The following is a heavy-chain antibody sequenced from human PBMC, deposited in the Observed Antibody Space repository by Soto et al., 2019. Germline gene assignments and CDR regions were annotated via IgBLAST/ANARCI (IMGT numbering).Heavy chain of an antibody. Sequence: GGSLRLSCVASGFTFSDHYMDWVRQAPGKGLEWVGRIRNKTKSHTTEYAPSVKGRFTISRDDSKNSLYLQMNSLKIEDTAVYYCSRILSVTTPSDHWGPGTLVTVSS. V-gene: IGHV3-72*01. J-gene: IGHJ4*02. CDR3: SRILSVTTPSDH. CDR1: GFTFSDHY. CDR2: IRNKTKSHTT. D-gene: IGHD3-22*01.